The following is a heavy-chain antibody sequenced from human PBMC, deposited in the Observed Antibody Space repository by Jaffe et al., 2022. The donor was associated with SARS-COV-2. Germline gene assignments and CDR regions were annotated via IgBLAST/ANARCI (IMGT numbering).Heavy chain of an antibody. J-gene: IGHJ6*02. D-gene: IGHD2-15*01. CDR1: GFTFSSYA. CDR2: ISYDGSNK. CDR3: ARDLAATPYYYYGMDV. Sequence: QVQLVESGGGVVQPGRSLRLSCAASGFTFSSYAMHWVRQAPGKGLEWVAVISYDGSNKYYADSVKGRFTISRDNSKNTLYLQMNSLRAEDTAVYYCARDLAATPYYYYGMDVWGQGTTVTVSS. V-gene: IGHV3-30-3*01.